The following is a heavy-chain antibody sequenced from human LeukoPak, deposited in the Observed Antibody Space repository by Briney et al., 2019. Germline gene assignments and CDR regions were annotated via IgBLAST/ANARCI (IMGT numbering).Heavy chain of an antibody. D-gene: IGHD3-16*01. V-gene: IGHV1-24*01. CDR3: VTLGGGVPIAIVDY. J-gene: IGHJ4*02. Sequence: ASAKVSCKVSGYTLTELSLHWVRQAAGKGLEWMGDFEPEDGERVYAQTFQGRVAMTEDTSTDTAYMELSSLTSEDTAVYYCVTLGGGVPIAIVDYWGQGTLVTVSS. CDR2: FEPEDGER. CDR1: GYTLTELS.